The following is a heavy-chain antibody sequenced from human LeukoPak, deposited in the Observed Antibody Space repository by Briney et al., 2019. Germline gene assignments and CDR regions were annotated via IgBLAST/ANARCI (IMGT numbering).Heavy chain of an antibody. CDR3: ARSLATADTFFYRFDY. J-gene: IGHJ4*02. D-gene: IGHD2-15*01. Sequence: KASETLSLTCTVSGGSMSSKYWSWIRQPPGKGLEWIGYVYYTGGTDYHPSLKTRTTISIDTSKSQFALKLTSVTAADTAVYYCARSLATADTFFYRFDYWGQGTLVTVSS. CDR2: VYYTGGT. V-gene: IGHV4-59*01. CDR1: GGSMSSKY.